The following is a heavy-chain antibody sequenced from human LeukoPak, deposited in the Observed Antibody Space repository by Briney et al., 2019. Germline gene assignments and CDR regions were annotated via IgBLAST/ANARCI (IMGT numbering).Heavy chain of an antibody. V-gene: IGHV3-48*03. CDR2: ISSSGSTI. J-gene: IGHJ4*02. CDR3: ARARGAVWAVAGTLDY. Sequence: GGSLRLSCAASGFTFGSYEMNWVRQAPGKGLEWVSYISSSGSTIYYADSVKGRFTISRDNAKNSLYLQMNSLRAEDTAVYYCARARGAVWAVAGTLDYWGQGTLVTVSS. D-gene: IGHD6-19*01. CDR1: GFTFGSYE.